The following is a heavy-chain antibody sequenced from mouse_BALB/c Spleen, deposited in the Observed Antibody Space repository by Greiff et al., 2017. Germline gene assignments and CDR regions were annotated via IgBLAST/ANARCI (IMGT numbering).Heavy chain of an antibody. Sequence: VQLQQSGAELVKPGASVKLSCTASGFNIKDTYMHWVKQRPGQGLEWIGRIYPANGNTKYDPKFQGKATITADTSSNTAYLQLSSLTSEDTAVYYSARCANYGYYAMDSWGDGTSVTVSS. CDR3: ARCANYGYYAMDS. V-gene: IGHV14-3*02. D-gene: IGHD1-1*01. CDR2: IYPANGNT. J-gene: IGHJ4*01. CDR1: GFNIKDTY.